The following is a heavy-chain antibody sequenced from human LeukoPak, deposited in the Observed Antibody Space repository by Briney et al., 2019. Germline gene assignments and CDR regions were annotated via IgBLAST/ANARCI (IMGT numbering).Heavy chain of an antibody. CDR1: GFTFSSFG. Sequence: GGALGLSCAASGFTFSSFGMHWVRQAPGKGLEWVAVIWYDGSNKYYADSVKGRFTISRDNSKNALYLQMNSLRAEDTAVYYCARDRGDSTSWYVTDYWGQGTLVTVSS. V-gene: IGHV3-33*01. CDR2: IWYDGSNK. CDR3: ARDRGDSTSWYVTDY. D-gene: IGHD2-2*01. J-gene: IGHJ4*02.